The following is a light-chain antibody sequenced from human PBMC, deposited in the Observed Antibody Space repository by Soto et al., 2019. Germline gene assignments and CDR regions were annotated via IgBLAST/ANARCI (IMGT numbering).Light chain of an antibody. CDR2: KAS. Sequence: DIQMTQSPSTLSASVGDRVTITCRASQSINNWLAWYQQKPGKAPKLLIYKASSLESGVPSRFSGSGSGTEFTLTISSLQPDDFATYYCQHYDSYFPNTFGQGTKLEIK. J-gene: IGKJ2*01. CDR1: QSINNW. V-gene: IGKV1-5*03. CDR3: QHYDSYFPNT.